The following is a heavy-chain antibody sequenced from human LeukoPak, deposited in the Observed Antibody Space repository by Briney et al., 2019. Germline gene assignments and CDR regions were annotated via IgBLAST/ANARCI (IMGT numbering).Heavy chain of an antibody. D-gene: IGHD2-2*01. Sequence: SQTLSLTCAISGDSVSSNSVTWNWIRQTPSRGLEWLGRTYYRSTWYNDYAVSVRGRITVNPDTSKTQFSLHLNSVTPEDTAVYYCARRLTQYDCFDPWGQGILVTVSS. CDR1: GDSVSSNSVT. CDR3: ARRLTQYDCFDP. J-gene: IGHJ5*02. CDR2: TYYRSTWYN. V-gene: IGHV6-1*01.